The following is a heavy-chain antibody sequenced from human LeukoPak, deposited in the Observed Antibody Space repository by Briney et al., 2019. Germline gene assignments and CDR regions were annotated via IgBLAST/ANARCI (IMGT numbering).Heavy chain of an antibody. CDR3: ARVWEGGRDY. D-gene: IGHD1-26*01. J-gene: IGHJ4*02. CDR1: GGTFSSYA. Sequence: GASVKVSCKASGGTFSSYAISWVRQAPGQGLEWMGGIIPIFGTANYAQKFQGRVTITADESTSTAYMEPSSLRSEDTAVYYCARVWEGGRDYLGQGTLVTVSS. V-gene: IGHV1-69*13. CDR2: IIPIFGTA.